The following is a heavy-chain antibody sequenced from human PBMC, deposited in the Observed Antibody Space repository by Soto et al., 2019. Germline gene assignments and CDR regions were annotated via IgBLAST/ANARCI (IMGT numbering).Heavy chain of an antibody. D-gene: IGHD3-16*01. CDR2: TSYDGSNA. J-gene: IGHJ4*02. CDR3: ARWGTTVGLDF. Sequence: QVQLVESGGGVVQPGTSLRLSCVGSGFTFRSFVIHWVRQAPGKGLEWVALTSYDGSNAYYGDSVKGRFTISRDNSKNTVDLQMDSLRVEDTALYYCARWGTTVGLDFWGQGTLGSVSS. CDR1: GFTFRSFV. V-gene: IGHV3-30*03.